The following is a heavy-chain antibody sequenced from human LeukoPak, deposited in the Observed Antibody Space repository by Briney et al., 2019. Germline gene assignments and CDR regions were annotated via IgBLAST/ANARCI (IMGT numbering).Heavy chain of an antibody. V-gene: IGHV1-2*02. CDR1: GYTFTGYY. J-gene: IGHJ5*02. CDR3: ARASGYSSGWYWASWFDP. Sequence: ASVKVSCTASGYTFTGYYMHWVRQAPGQGLEWMGWINPNSGGTNYAQKFQGRVTMTRDTSISTAHMELSRLRSDDTAVYYCARASGYSSGWYWASWFDPWGQGTLVTVSS. D-gene: IGHD6-19*01. CDR2: INPNSGGT.